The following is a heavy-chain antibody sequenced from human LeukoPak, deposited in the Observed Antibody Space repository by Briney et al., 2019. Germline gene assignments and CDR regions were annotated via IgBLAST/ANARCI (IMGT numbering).Heavy chain of an antibody. Sequence: GGSLRLSCETSGFTFSSYAMSWVRQAPGKGLEWVSGISGSGGSTYYADSVKGRFTISRDNSKNTLYLQMNSLRAEDTAVYYCAKDRNGGYNLGVFDYWGQGTLVTVSS. CDR1: GFTFSSYA. J-gene: IGHJ4*02. CDR3: AKDRNGGYNLGVFDY. D-gene: IGHD5-24*01. V-gene: IGHV3-23*01. CDR2: ISGSGGST.